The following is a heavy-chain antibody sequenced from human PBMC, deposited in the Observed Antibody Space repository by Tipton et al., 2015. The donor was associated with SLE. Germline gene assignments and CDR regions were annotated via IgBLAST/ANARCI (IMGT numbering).Heavy chain of an antibody. Sequence: TLSLTCTVSGGSISSYYWSWIRQPAGKGLEWIGRMYTSGTTNYNPSLKSRVTISVDTSKNQFSLKLSSVTAADTAVYYCARDLSGSYYVPYYYGMDVWGQGTTVTVSS. J-gene: IGHJ6*02. CDR2: MYTSGTT. D-gene: IGHD1-26*01. CDR1: GGSISSYY. V-gene: IGHV4-4*07. CDR3: ARDLSGSYYVPYYYGMDV.